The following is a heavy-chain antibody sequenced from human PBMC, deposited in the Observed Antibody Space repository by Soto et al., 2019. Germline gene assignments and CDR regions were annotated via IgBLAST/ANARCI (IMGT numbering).Heavy chain of an antibody. Sequence: QVQLQESGPGLLKPSETLSLTCTVSGGSIKNYYWNWIRQPAGKGLEWIGRIYSSGSTNYNPSLKSRVTMFVDTSKSQFSLSLNSVTAADTAVYYCAGIGEDIYYGMDVWGQGTTVTVSS. J-gene: IGHJ6*02. V-gene: IGHV4-4*07. CDR1: GGSIKNYY. CDR3: AGIGEDIYYGMDV. D-gene: IGHD2-15*01. CDR2: IYSSGST.